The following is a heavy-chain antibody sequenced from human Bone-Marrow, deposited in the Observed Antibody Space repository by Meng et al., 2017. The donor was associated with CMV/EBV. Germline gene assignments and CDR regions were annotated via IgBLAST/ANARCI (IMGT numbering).Heavy chain of an antibody. D-gene: IGHD3-9*01. CDR1: GFTFSDYY. Sequence: GGSLRLSCAASGFTFSDYYMSWIRQAPGKGLEWVSYISSSGSTIYYADSVKGRFTISRDNAKNSLYLQMNSLRAEDTAVYYCARDIIAKVLRYFDWPTPFDYWGQGTLVTVSS. CDR3: ARDIIAKVLRYFDWPTPFDY. V-gene: IGHV3-11*04. J-gene: IGHJ4*02. CDR2: ISSSGSTI.